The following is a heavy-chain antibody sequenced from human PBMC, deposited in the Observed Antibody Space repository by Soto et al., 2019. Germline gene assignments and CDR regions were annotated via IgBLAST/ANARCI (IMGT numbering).Heavy chain of an antibody. CDR2: IIPIFGTA. Sequence: ASVKVSCKASGGTFSSYAISWVRQAPGQGLEWMGGIIPIFGTANYAQKFQGRVTITADESTSTAYMELSSLRSEDTAVYYCARVGYDYVWGSHRSGSHLADDAFDIWGQGTMVTVSS. J-gene: IGHJ3*02. D-gene: IGHD3-16*02. V-gene: IGHV1-69*13. CDR3: ARVGYDYVWGSHRSGSHLADDAFDI. CDR1: GGTFSSYA.